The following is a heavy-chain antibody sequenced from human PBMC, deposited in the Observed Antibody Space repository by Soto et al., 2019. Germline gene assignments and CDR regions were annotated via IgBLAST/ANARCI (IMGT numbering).Heavy chain of an antibody. J-gene: IGHJ1*01. CDR3: ARDTAAADTREYFQH. D-gene: IGHD6-13*01. V-gene: IGHV3-48*01. CDR1: GFTFSSYS. CDR2: ISSSSSTI. Sequence: GGSLRLXCAASGFTFSSYSMNWVRQAPGKGLEWVSYISSSSSTIYYADSVKGRFTISRDNAKNSLYLQMNSLRAEDTAVYYCARDTAAADTREYFQHWGQGTLVTVSS.